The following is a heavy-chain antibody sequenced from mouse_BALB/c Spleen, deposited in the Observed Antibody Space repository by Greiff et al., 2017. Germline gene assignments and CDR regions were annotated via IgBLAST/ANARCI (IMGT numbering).Heavy chain of an antibody. D-gene: IGHD2-3*01. CDR1: GYTFTSYY. CDR2: IYPGNVNT. CDR3: ARGSSYDGNYVGYAMDY. Sequence: QVQLQQSGPELVKPGASVRISCKASGYTFTSYYIHWVKQRPGQGLEWIGWIYPGNVNTKYNEKFKGKATLTADKSSSTAYMQLSSLTSEDSAVYFCARGSSYDGNYVGYAMDYWGQGTSVTVSS. V-gene: IGHV1S56*01. J-gene: IGHJ4*01.